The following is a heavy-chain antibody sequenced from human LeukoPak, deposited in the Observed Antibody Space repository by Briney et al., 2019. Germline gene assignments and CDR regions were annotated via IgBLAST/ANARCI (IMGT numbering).Heavy chain of an antibody. J-gene: IGHJ4*02. CDR1: GVSISSYY. Sequence: SETLSLTCSVSGVSISSYYWSWIRQPPGKGLEWIGYIYYSGTSKYNPSLKSRVTISVDTSKNQFSLKLSSVTAADTAVYYCARQDGFKKMGRDYWGQGTLVTVSS. CDR2: IYYSGTS. CDR3: ARQDGFKKMGRDY. V-gene: IGHV4-59*08. D-gene: IGHD5-24*01.